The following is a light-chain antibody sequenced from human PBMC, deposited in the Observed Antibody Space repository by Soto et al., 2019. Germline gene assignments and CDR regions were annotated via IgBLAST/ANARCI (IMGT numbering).Light chain of an antibody. Sequence: DIQMTQSPSSLSSSVGDRVTITCRASQSISNYLNWYQQKPGKAPKLLIYLATTLQSGVPSRLSGSGSGTDFTLTIRSLQPEDFATYYCLQTYTSPRTFGQGTKVEIK. CDR2: LAT. V-gene: IGKV1-39*01. CDR1: QSISNY. CDR3: LQTYTSPRT. J-gene: IGKJ1*01.